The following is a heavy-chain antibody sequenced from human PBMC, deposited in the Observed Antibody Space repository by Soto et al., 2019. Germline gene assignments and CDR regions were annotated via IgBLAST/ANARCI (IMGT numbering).Heavy chain of an antibody. CDR2: IYYSGTT. D-gene: IGHD3-16*01. Sequence: SETLSLTCAVSGDSVSNDNYYWSWIRQPPGKGLEWIGYIYYSGTTNYNSYLKSRLSLSVDMSKNQFSLKLASVTAADTAVYFCARSQRGRTAFTFDYWGQGALVTVS. CDR3: ARSQRGRTAFTFDY. V-gene: IGHV4-61*01. J-gene: IGHJ4*02. CDR1: GDSVSNDNYY.